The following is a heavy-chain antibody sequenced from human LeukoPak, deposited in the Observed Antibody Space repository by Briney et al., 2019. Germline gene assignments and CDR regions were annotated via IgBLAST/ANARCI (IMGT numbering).Heavy chain of an antibody. CDR2: IKQDGSEK. Sequence: GGSLRLSCAASGFTFSSYAMHWVRQAPGKGLEWVANIKQDGSEKYYVDSVKGRFTISRDNAKNSLYLQMNSLRAEDTAVYYCARDVRRLWSPRGFDYWGQGTLVTVSS. D-gene: IGHD5-18*01. J-gene: IGHJ4*02. CDR3: ARDVRRLWSPRGFDY. V-gene: IGHV3-7*01. CDR1: GFTFSSYA.